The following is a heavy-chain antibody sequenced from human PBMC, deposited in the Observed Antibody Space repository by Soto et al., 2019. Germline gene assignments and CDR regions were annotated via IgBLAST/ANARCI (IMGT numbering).Heavy chain of an antibody. V-gene: IGHV4-61*01. Sequence: SETLSLTCTVSGGPVNSGSHWWSWIRQPPGKGLEWIGHIHHTGSTNYNPSLKSRVTISVDTSKNQFSLNLNCVTAADTAVYYCARAGDYVGVRAVDVWGQGTTVTVSS. D-gene: IGHD3-10*02. J-gene: IGHJ6*02. CDR1: GGPVNSGSHW. CDR3: ARAGDYVGVRAVDV. CDR2: IHHTGST.